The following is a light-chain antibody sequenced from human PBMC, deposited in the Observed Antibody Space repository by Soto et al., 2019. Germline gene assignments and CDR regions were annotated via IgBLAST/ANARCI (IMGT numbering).Light chain of an antibody. CDR1: SSDVGGYNY. Sequence: QSVLTQPRSVSGSPGQSVTISCTGTSSDVGGYNYVSWYQQHPGKAPKLMIYDVSKRPSGVPDRFSGSKSDNTASLTISGLQAEDEADYYCCSYAGSYSLYVFGTWTKVTVL. CDR3: CSYAGSYSLYV. CDR2: DVS. J-gene: IGLJ1*01. V-gene: IGLV2-11*01.